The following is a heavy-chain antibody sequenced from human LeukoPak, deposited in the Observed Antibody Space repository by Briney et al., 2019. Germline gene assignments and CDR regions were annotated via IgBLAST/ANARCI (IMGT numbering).Heavy chain of an antibody. CDR1: GFSFSDNY. V-gene: IGHV3-11*03. CDR2: ISNGGSYT. Sequence: PGGSLRLSCAASGFSFSDNYMSWIRQAPGKGLEWVSYISNGGSYTNYPDSVKGRFTISRDNAQNSLHLQMNSLRDEDTAVYYCARTRGAGPGGHFDYWGQGTLVTVSS. J-gene: IGHJ4*02. D-gene: IGHD6-19*01. CDR3: ARTRGAGPGGHFDY.